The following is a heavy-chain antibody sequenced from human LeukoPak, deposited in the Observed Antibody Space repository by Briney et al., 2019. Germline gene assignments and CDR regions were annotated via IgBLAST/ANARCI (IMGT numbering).Heavy chain of an antibody. D-gene: IGHD3-10*01. CDR1: GGSISSSSYF. J-gene: IGHJ2*01. CDR3: ARHGFQYWYFDL. V-gene: IGHV4-39*01. Sequence: PSETLSLTCTVAGGSISSSSYFWGWIRQPPGKGLDWIGSISYNGNTYYNPSLKSRVTISVDTSKNQFSLKLSSVTAADTAVFYCARHGFQYWYFDLWGRGTPVTVSS. CDR2: ISYNGNT.